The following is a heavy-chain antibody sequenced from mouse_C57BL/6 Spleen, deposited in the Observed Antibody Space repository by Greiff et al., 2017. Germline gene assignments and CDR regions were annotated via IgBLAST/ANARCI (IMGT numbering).Heavy chain of an antibody. Sequence: QVQLQQSGPELVKPGASVKISCKASGYAFSSSWMNWVKQRPGKGLEWIGRIYPGDGDTNYNGKFKGKATLTADKSFSTAYMQLSSLTSEDSAVYFCAREELYYYGSSPSYFDYWGQGTTLTVSS. CDR1: GYAFSSSW. V-gene: IGHV1-82*01. D-gene: IGHD1-1*01. CDR3: AREELYYYGSSPSYFDY. J-gene: IGHJ2*01. CDR2: IYPGDGDT.